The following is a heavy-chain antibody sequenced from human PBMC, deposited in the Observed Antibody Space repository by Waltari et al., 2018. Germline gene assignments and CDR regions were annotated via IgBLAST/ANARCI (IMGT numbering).Heavy chain of an antibody. Sequence: EVQLVESGGGLVQPGRSLRLSCTTSGFTFADYSMSWFRQAPGKGLAWVGFIRSKPNGGTSEYAAAVKGRFTLSRDNSKSIAYLQMNSLKTEDTAVYYCARDFYDSSGYPWGQGTPVTVSS. CDR3: ARDFYDSSGYP. CDR1: GFTFADYS. CDR2: IRSKPNGGTS. V-gene: IGHV3-49*03. D-gene: IGHD3-22*01. J-gene: IGHJ5*02.